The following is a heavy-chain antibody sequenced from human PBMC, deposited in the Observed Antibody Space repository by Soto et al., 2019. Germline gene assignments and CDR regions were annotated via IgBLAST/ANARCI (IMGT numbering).Heavy chain of an antibody. Sequence: SETLSLTCTVSGGSISSYYWSWIRQPPGKGLEWIGYIYYSGSTNYNPSLKSRVTISVDTSMSTAYMELSSLRSEDTAVYYCARTRFGAVAGTWGQGTLVTVSS. D-gene: IGHD6-19*01. CDR2: IYYSGST. CDR1: GGSISSYY. J-gene: IGHJ5*02. V-gene: IGHV4-59*01. CDR3: ARTRFGAVAGT.